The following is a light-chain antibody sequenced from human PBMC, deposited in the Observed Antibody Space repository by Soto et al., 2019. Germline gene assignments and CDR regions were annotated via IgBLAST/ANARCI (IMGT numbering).Light chain of an antibody. CDR2: DGS. CDR1: QSISSRS. J-gene: IGKJ1*01. Sequence: EIVLTQSPDTLSLSPGERDTLSCRASQSISSRSLAWYQQKPGQAPRLLIYDGSSRATGIPDRFSGSGSGTDFTLTISRLEPEDFAVYSCQQYVSLPKTFGQGTKVDIK. V-gene: IGKV3-20*01. CDR3: QQYVSLPKT.